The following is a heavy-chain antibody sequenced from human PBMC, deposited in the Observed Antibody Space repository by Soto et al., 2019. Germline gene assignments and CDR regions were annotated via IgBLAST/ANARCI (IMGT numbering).Heavy chain of an antibody. CDR3: ARVAGRTLPALYYFDY. Sequence: PSETLSLTCTVSGGSISSGGYYWSWIRQHPGKGLEWIGYIYYSGSTYYNPSLKSRVTISVDTSKNQFSLKLSSVTAADTAVYYCARVAGRTLPALYYFDYWGQGTLVIVSS. D-gene: IGHD2-2*01. J-gene: IGHJ4*02. V-gene: IGHV4-31*03. CDR1: GGSISSGGYY. CDR2: IYYSGST.